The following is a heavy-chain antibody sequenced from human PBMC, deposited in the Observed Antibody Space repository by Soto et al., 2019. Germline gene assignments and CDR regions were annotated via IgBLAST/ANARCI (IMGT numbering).Heavy chain of an antibody. Sequence: EVLLVRSGAEVQKPGESLRISCKGSGYTFSNHWIGWVRQLPGKGLEWMGIIYPGDSETRYSPSLEGHISISVDKSIKTAYLQWRSLKASDTAMYYCARHGRSRSSDYVTKWYFDLWGRGTLVTVSS. J-gene: IGHJ2*01. V-gene: IGHV5-51*01. CDR2: IYPGDSET. CDR1: GYTFSNHW. CDR3: ARHGRSRSSDYVTKWYFDL. D-gene: IGHD5-12*01.